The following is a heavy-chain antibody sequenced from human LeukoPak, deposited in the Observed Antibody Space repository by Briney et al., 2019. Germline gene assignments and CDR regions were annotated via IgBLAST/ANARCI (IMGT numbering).Heavy chain of an antibody. CDR1: GFTFSSYG. J-gene: IGHJ4*02. CDR3: ARDQGIFDY. V-gene: IGHV3-33*01. CDR2: IWYDGSNK. Sequence: GRSLRLSCAASGFTFSSYGMHWVRQAPGKGLEWVAVIWYDGSNKYYEDSVKGRFTISRDNAKNSLYLQMNSLRGEDSAVYYCARDQGIFDYWGQGTLVTVSS.